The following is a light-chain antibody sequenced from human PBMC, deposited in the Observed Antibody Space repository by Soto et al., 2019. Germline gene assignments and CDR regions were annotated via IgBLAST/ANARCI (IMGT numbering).Light chain of an antibody. Sequence: EIVLRQSPATLSLSPGERATLSCRASQSVSSYLAWYQQKPGQAPRLPIYDASNRATGIPARFSGSGSGTDFTLTISSLEPEDFAVYYCQQRSNWPPYTFGQGTKLEIK. CDR1: QSVSSY. CDR2: DAS. CDR3: QQRSNWPPYT. V-gene: IGKV3-11*01. J-gene: IGKJ2*01.